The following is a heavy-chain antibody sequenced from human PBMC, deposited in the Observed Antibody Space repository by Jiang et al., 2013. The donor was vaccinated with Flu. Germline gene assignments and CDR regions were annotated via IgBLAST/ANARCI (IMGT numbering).Heavy chain of an antibody. CDR3: ARAYCGGDCSHSWYYFYGMDV. CDR1: GDSMYSYY. CDR2: TSDTGTT. Sequence: GSGLVKPTETLSLTCNVSGDSMYSYYWSWVRQPPGKGLEWIAYTSDTGTTKYNPSLKGRVTMSVDTSNNQFSLRLRSVTTADTALYYCARAYCGGDCSHSWYYFYGMDVWGQGTTVTVSS. V-gene: IGHV4-59*01. J-gene: IGHJ6*02. D-gene: IGHD2-21*02.